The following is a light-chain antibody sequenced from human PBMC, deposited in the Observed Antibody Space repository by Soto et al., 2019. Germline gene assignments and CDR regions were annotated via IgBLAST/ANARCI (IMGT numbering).Light chain of an antibody. Sequence: QSVLTQPPSASGTPGQRVTISCSGSSSNIGSNTVHWYQQLPGTAPKLLIYSNIQRPSGVPDRFSGSKSGTSASLAISGLQSEDEADYYCVAWDDSLNGPVFGGGTKLTVL. CDR2: SNI. V-gene: IGLV1-44*01. CDR3: VAWDDSLNGPV. J-gene: IGLJ2*01. CDR1: SSNIGSNT.